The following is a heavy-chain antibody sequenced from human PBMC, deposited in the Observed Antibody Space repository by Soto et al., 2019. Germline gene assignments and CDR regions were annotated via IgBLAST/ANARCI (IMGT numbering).Heavy chain of an antibody. V-gene: IGHV4-30-2*01. CDR1: GGSISSGCYS. D-gene: IGHD6-19*01. J-gene: IGHJ4*02. Sequence: SETLSLTCAVSGGSISSGCYSWSWIRQPPGKGLEWIGYIYHSGSTYYNPSLKSRVTISVDRSKNQFSLKLSSVTAADTAVYYCARGGSSGWTIDYWGQGTLVTVSS. CDR2: IYHSGST. CDR3: ARGGSSGWTIDY.